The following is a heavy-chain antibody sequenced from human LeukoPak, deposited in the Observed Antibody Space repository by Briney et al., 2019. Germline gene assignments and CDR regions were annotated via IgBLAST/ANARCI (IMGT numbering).Heavy chain of an antibody. CDR3: ARGDDSSGYYSL. V-gene: IGHV3-30*02. J-gene: IGHJ4*02. Sequence: GGSLRLSCAASGFAFNVYAMHWVRQAPGKGLEWVAFIRSGGNTQYYADSVKGRFTASRDNSKYTLYLQMNSLRDEDTGVYYCARGDDSSGYYSLWGQGTLVTVSS. CDR2: IRSGGNTQ. D-gene: IGHD3-22*01. CDR1: GFAFNVYA.